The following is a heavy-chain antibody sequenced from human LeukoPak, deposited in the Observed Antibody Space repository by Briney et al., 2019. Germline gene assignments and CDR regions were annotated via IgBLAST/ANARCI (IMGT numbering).Heavy chain of an antibody. Sequence: SETLSLTCAVYGGSFRGYYWSWLRHPPGKALEGIGEINHSGSTHHNPSLKSRVTISVDTSKAQFALKLSSVTAAGAAVYYCARDRYSSGWFDHWGQGTLVTVSS. D-gene: IGHD6-19*01. J-gene: IGHJ5*02. CDR2: INHSGST. CDR3: ARDRYSSGWFDH. CDR1: GGSFRGYY. V-gene: IGHV4-34*01.